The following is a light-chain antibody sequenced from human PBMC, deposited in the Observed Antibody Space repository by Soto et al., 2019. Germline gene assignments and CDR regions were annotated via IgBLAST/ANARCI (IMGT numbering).Light chain of an antibody. J-gene: IGKJ1*01. V-gene: IGKV1-5*01. Sequence: QMSQSPSALSACVGGRFTITCRASQSISSWLAWYQQKPWKAPKLLIYDASSLESGVPSMFSGSGSGTEFTLTIRSLQPDDFATYYCQQYNSYSPATFGQGTKVDIK. CDR1: QSISSW. CDR2: DAS. CDR3: QQYNSYSPAT.